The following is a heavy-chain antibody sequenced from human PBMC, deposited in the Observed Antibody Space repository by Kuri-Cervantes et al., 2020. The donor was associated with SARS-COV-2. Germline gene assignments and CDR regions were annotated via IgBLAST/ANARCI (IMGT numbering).Heavy chain of an antibody. J-gene: IGHJ6*03. CDR1: GYTFTGYY. Sequence: ASVKVSCRASGYTFTGYYMHWVRQAPGQGLEWMGWINPNSGGTNYAQKFQGRVTMTGDTSVSTAYMELSRLRSDDTAVYYCAREAAMATGDYYYYMDVWGKGTTVTVSS. CDR3: AREAAMATGDYYYYMDV. V-gene: IGHV1-2*02. D-gene: IGHD5-18*01. CDR2: INPNSGGT.